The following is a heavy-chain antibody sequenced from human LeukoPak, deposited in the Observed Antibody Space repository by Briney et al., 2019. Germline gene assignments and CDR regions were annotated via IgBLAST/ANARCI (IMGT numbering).Heavy chain of an antibody. Sequence: GGSLRLSCAASGFTFTNAWMNWVRQAPGKGLEWVGRIKSKTDGGTTDYAAPVKDRFTISRDDSKTTLYLQMNSLKSEDTAVYYCTTDPRGDYRYFDPWGQGTLVTVSS. V-gene: IGHV3-15*01. CDR2: IKSKTDGGTT. J-gene: IGHJ5*02. D-gene: IGHD4-17*01. CDR1: GFTFTNAW. CDR3: TTDPRGDYRYFDP.